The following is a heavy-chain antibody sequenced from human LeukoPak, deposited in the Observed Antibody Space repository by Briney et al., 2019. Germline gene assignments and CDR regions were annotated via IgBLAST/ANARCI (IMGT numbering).Heavy chain of an antibody. J-gene: IGHJ5*02. CDR1: GYSISTGYY. CDR2: FYHGGST. Sequence: SETLSLTCTVSGYSISTGYYWDWIRQPPGKGLEWIGTFYHGGSTYCNPSLKSRVTISVDTSKNQFSLKLSSVTAADTAVYYCARGDYGDYGNWFDPWGQGTLVTVSS. D-gene: IGHD4-17*01. V-gene: IGHV4-38-2*02. CDR3: ARGDYGDYGNWFDP.